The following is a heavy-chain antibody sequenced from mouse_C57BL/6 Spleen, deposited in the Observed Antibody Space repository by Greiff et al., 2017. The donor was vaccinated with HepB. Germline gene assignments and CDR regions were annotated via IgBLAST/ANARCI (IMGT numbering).Heavy chain of an antibody. J-gene: IGHJ2*01. V-gene: IGHV1-76*01. D-gene: IGHD2-3*01. CDR2: IYPGSGNT. Sequence: QVQLKQSGAELVRPGASVKLSCKASGYTFTDYYINWVKQRPGQGLEWIARIYPGSGNTYYNEKFKGKATLTAEKSSSTAYMQLSSLTSEDSAVYFCARSLDGYYSLFDYWGQGTTLTVSS. CDR3: ARSLDGYYSLFDY. CDR1: GYTFTDYY.